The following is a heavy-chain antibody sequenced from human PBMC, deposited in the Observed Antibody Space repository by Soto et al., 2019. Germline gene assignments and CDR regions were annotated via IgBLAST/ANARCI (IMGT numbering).Heavy chain of an antibody. CDR1: GESFGGYY. J-gene: IGHJ6*02. CDR3: ARDPHCGGGNCSPDGMDG. D-gene: IGHD2-15*01. CDR2: INHSGST. Sequence: SETLSLTCAVYGESFGGYYWNWIRQPPGKGLEWIGEINHSGSTNYNPSLKSRVTISVDTSKNQFSLKLSSVTAADTAVYYCARDPHCGGGNCSPDGMDGWGQGTTVTVSS. V-gene: IGHV4-34*01.